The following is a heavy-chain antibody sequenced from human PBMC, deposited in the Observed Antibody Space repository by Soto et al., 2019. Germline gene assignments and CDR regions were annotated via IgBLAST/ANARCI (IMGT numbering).Heavy chain of an antibody. Sequence: VQLVQSGAEVKKPGASVKVSCKASGYTFTNFGISWVRQAPGQGLEWMGWISAYNGNTNYTQNFQGRVTMTTDTSTSTTYMDLMSLRSDDTAVYSCAGGGTPILYWGQGTLVTVSS. CDR1: GYTFTNFG. CDR3: AGGGTPILY. CDR2: ISAYNGNT. J-gene: IGHJ4*02. D-gene: IGHD3-16*01. V-gene: IGHV1-18*01.